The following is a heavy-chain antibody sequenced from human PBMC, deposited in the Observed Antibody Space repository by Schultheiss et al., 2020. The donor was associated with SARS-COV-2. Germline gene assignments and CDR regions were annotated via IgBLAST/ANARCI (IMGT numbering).Heavy chain of an antibody. CDR1: GFTFSGYA. J-gene: IGHJ6*02. CDR3: AKDLGDIWQWLSRGYYYYGMDV. D-gene: IGHD6-19*01. V-gene: IGHV3-23*01. CDR2: ISGRGAET. Sequence: GGSLRLSCAASGFTFSGYAMSWVRQAPGKGLEWVSGISGRGAETYYADSVKGRFTISRDNAKNSLYLQMNSLRAEDTAVYYCAKDLGDIWQWLSRGYYYYGMDVWGQGTTVTVSS.